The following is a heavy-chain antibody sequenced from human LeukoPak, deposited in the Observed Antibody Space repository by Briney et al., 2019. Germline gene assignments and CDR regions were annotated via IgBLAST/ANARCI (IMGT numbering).Heavy chain of an antibody. V-gene: IGHV3-30-3*01. CDR3: AKDIPRRGDYGGFDY. Sequence: GGSLRLSCAASGFTFCSYAMHWVRQAPGKGLEWVAVISYDGSNKYYADSVKGRFTISRDNSKNTLYLQMNSLRAEDTAIYYCAKDIPRRGDYGGFDYWGQGTLVTVSS. CDR1: GFTFCSYA. J-gene: IGHJ4*02. D-gene: IGHD4-17*01. CDR2: ISYDGSNK.